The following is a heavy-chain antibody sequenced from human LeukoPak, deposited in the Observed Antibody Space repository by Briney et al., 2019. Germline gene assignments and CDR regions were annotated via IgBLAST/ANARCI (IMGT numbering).Heavy chain of an antibody. D-gene: IGHD4-23*01. CDR2: ISAYNGNT. J-gene: IGHJ3*02. V-gene: IGHV1-18*04. CDR1: GYSFTSYW. CDR3: ARPSYGGNSGDAFDI. Sequence: GESLKISCKGSGYSFTSYWIGWVRQMPGKGLEWMGWISAYNGNTNYAQKLQGRVTMTTDTSTSTAYMELSSLRSEDTAVYYCARPSYGGNSGDAFDIWGQGTMVTVSS.